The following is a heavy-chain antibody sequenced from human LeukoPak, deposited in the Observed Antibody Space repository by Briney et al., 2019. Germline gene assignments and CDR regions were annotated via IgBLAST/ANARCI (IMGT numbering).Heavy chain of an antibody. CDR2: IYYSGST. Sequence: PSETLSLTCAVYGGSFSSYYWSWIRQPPGKGLEWIGYIYYSGSTNYNPSLKSRVTISVDTSKNQFSLKLSSVTAADTAVYYCARAVRDGYNLDAFDIWGQGTMVTVSS. V-gene: IGHV4-59*01. CDR1: GGSFSSYY. CDR3: ARAVRDGYNLDAFDI. J-gene: IGHJ3*02. D-gene: IGHD5-24*01.